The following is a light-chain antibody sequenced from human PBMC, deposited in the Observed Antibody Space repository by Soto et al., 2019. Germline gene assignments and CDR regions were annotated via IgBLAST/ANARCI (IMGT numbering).Light chain of an antibody. V-gene: IGKV3-15*01. CDR3: QQYNNWPPWT. CDR2: GAS. CDR1: QTIHTN. J-gene: IGKJ1*01. Sequence: ETVMTQSPATLSVSPGDRGTLSCRASQTIHTNLAWFQQKPGQAPKLLIYGASTRDTGVPARFTGSGSGTEFTLTISSLQSEDFAVYFCQQYNNWPPWTFGQGTKVEI.